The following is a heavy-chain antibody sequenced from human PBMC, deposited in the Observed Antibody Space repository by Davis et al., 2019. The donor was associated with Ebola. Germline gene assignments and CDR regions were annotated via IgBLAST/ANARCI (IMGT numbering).Heavy chain of an antibody. CDR2: LYHGGDT. CDR3: ARVSLYDYGSGTYYTAKGMDV. V-gene: IGHV4-38-2*02. Sequence: SETLSLTCSVSGYSIRRADQWGWVRQAPGKGLEWIGSLYHGGDTSTNPSLKGRVSISADMSKNQFSLKLTSVTAGDTAVYFCARVSLYDYGSGTYYTAKGMDVWGQGTTVTVSS. CDR1: GYSIRRADQ. D-gene: IGHD3-10*01. J-gene: IGHJ6*02.